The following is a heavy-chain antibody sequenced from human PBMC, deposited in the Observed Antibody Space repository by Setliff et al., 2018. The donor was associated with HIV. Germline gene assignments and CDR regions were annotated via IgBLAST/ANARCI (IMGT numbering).Heavy chain of an antibody. D-gene: IGHD3-9*01. J-gene: IGHJ4*02. CDR1: GGSISGYY. Sequence: KASETLSLTCTVSGGSISGYYWSWIRQPPGKGLEWIGYIYTSGSTNYNPSLKNRVTISVDTSKNTFSLKLSSVAAADTAVYFCATGYDVLRYWGQGILVTVSS. CDR2: IYTSGST. V-gene: IGHV4-4*08. CDR3: ATGYDVLRY.